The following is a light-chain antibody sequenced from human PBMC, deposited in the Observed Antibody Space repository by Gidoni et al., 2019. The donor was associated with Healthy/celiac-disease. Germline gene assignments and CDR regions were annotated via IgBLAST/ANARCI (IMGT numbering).Light chain of an antibody. CDR1: QSVLYSSNNKNY. J-gene: IGKJ1*01. V-gene: IGKV4-1*01. CDR2: WAS. CDR3: QQYYSSPPA. Sequence: DIVMTQSPDSLAVSLGGRATINCKSSQSVLYSSNNKNYLAWYQQKPGQPPKLLIYWASTRESGVPDRFSGSGSGTDFTLTISSLQAEDVAVYYCQQYYSSPPAFXQXTKVEIK.